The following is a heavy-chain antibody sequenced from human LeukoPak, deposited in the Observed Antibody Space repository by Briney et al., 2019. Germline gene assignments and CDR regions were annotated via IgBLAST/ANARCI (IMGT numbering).Heavy chain of an antibody. V-gene: IGHV4-39*07. CDR3: ARGRPGSPYYFDY. J-gene: IGHJ4*02. Sequence: SETLSLTCSVSGGSIRSTTYYWGWIRQPPGKGLEWIGSIYYSGNTYYSPSLMSRVTISVDTSKNQFSLKLSSVTAADTAVYYCARGRPGSPYYFDYWGQGTLVTVSS. CDR1: GGSIRSTTYY. D-gene: IGHD2-15*01. CDR2: IYYSGNT.